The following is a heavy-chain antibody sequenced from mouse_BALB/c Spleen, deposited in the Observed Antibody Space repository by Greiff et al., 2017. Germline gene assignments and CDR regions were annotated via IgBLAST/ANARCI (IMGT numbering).Heavy chain of an antibody. CDR1: GFTFSSYA. CDR2: ISSGGSYT. V-gene: IGHV5-9-3*01. Sequence: EVKLVESGGGLVKPGGSLKLSCAASGFTFSSYAMSWVRQTPEKRLEWVATISSGGSYTYYPDSVKGRFTISRDNAKNTLYLQMSSLRSEDTAMYYCARHDGNYDDYWGQGTTLTVSS. CDR3: ARHDGNYDDY. J-gene: IGHJ2*01. D-gene: IGHD2-3*01.